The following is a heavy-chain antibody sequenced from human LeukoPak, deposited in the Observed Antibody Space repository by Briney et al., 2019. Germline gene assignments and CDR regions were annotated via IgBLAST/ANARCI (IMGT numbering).Heavy chain of an antibody. J-gene: IGHJ4*02. CDR3: ARDGQAYGHGSPHY. CDR1: GFIFSDYY. CDR2: ISSSGSTK. Sequence: PGGSLRLSCAASGFIFSDYYMSWIRQAPGKGLEWVSYISSSGSTKYYADSVKGRFTISRDNAKNSYLQMNSLRAEDTAVYYCARDGQAYGHGSPHYRGQGTLVTVSS. V-gene: IGHV3-11*01. D-gene: IGHD3-10*01.